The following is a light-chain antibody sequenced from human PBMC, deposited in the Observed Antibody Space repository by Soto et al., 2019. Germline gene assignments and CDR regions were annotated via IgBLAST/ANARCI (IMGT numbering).Light chain of an antibody. CDR3: QQFFDYPTT. J-gene: IGKJ5*01. CDR1: QVISTS. V-gene: IGKV1-9*01. Sequence: DIQLTQSPSFLSPSVGESVTITCRASQVISTSLAWYQVKPGKAPKLLIYAASTLESGVPSRFRATVSGTEFSLTITSLQPEDFETYYCQQFFDYPTTFGQGTRLEIK. CDR2: AAS.